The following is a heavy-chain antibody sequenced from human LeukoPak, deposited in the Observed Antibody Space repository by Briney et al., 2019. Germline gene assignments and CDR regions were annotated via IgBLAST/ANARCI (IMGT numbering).Heavy chain of an antibody. CDR2: ISSSSTYI. Sequence: PGGSLRLSCAASGFTFSSYSMNWVRQAPGKGLEWVSSISSSSTYIYYADSVKGRFTISRDNAENSLYLQKNSMKAEDTAVYYCVILCSSMDWVADDAFVIWCEEAMVTVSS. CDR3: VILCSSMDWVADDAFVI. CDR1: GFTFSSYS. V-gene: IGHV3-21*01. D-gene: IGHD2-2*01. J-gene: IGHJ3*02.